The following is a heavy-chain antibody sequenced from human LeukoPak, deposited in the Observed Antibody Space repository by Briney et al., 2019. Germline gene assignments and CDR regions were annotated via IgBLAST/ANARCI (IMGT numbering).Heavy chain of an antibody. D-gene: IGHD1-14*01. Sequence: SETLSLTCTVSGGSISSYYWSWIRQPPGSGLQWIGYIYYSGSTNYNPSLRSRVTISVDTSKNQFSLKLTSVTAADTAVYYCARHPASNREYFQHWGQGTLVTVSS. CDR3: ARHPASNREYFQH. CDR2: IYYSGST. CDR1: GGSISSYY. J-gene: IGHJ1*01. V-gene: IGHV4-59*08.